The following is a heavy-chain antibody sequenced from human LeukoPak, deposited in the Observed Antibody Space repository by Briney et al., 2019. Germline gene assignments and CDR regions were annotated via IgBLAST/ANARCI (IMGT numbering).Heavy chain of an antibody. D-gene: IGHD2-15*01. CDR1: GFTFSSYA. J-gene: IGHJ4*02. CDR3: ARWCVAALDY. V-gene: IGHV3-30-3*01. CDR2: ISYDGSNK. Sequence: PERSLRLSCAASGFTFSSYAMHWVRQAPGKGLEWVAVISYDGSNKYYADSVKGRFTISRDNSKNTLYLQMNSLRAEDTAVYYCARWCVAALDYWGQGTLVTVSS.